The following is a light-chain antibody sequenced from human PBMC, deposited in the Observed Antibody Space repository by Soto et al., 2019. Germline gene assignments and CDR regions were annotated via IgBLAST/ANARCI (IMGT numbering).Light chain of an antibody. V-gene: IGLV1-40*01. CDR1: SFNIGAGYD. J-gene: IGLJ1*01. CDR3: QAYDSGLSGYI. Sequence: QSVLTQPPSVSGAPGQRVTISCPGSSFNIGAGYDVHWYQHLPGAAPKLLIYDNNNRPPGVPDRFSGSKSGTSASLAITGLQAEDEAEFYCQAYDSGLSGYIFGIWTKVTAL. CDR2: DNN.